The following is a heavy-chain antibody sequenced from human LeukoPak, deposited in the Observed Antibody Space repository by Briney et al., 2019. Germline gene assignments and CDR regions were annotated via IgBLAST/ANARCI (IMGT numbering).Heavy chain of an antibody. D-gene: IGHD3-3*01. Sequence: QPGGSLRLSCAASGFTFSSYWMHWVRQAPGKGPVWVSRINSDGSSTSYADSVKGRFTISRDNAKNTLYLQMNSLRAEDTAVYYCAREYYDFWSGYYTNWFDPWGQGTLVTVSS. V-gene: IGHV3-74*01. CDR2: INSDGSST. CDR3: AREYYDFWSGYYTNWFDP. CDR1: GFTFSSYW. J-gene: IGHJ5*02.